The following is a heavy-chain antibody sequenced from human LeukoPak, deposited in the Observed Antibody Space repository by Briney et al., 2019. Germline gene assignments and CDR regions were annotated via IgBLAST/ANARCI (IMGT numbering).Heavy chain of an antibody. Sequence: ASVKVSCKASGYTFTGYYMHWVRQAPGQGLEWMGLINPNSGGTNYAQKFQGRVTMTRDTSISTAYMELSRLRSDDNAVYYCARSTYCSGGSCYRYYFDYWGQGTLVTVSS. V-gene: IGHV1-2*02. CDR3: ARSTYCSGGSCYRYYFDY. CDR1: GYTFTGYY. J-gene: IGHJ4*02. D-gene: IGHD2-15*01. CDR2: INPNSGGT.